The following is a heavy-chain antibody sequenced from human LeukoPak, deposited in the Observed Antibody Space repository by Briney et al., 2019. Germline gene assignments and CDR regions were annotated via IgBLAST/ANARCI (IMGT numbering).Heavy chain of an antibody. CDR1: GFTFDDYG. Sequence: GGSLRLSCAASGFTFDDYGMSWVRQAPGKGLEWVSGINWNGGSTGYADSVKGRFTISRDNAKNSLYLQMNSLRAEDTAVYYCARDLERGYDFWSDLGRNWFDPWGQGTLVTVSS. V-gene: IGHV3-20*04. CDR2: INWNGGST. J-gene: IGHJ5*02. CDR3: ARDLERGYDFWSDLGRNWFDP. D-gene: IGHD3-3*01.